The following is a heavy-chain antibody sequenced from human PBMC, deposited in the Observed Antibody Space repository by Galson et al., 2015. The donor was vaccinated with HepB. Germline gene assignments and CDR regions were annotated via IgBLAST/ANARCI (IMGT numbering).Heavy chain of an antibody. D-gene: IGHD6-19*01. Sequence: QSGAEVKKPRESLRISCKGSGYSFTNYWIGWVRQMPGKGLEWMGKIDPSDSYAKYSPSFQGHVTISLDKSISTAYLQWSSLKASDTAMYYCAQWLDAFDYWGQGTLVTVSS. CDR2: IDPSDSYA. CDR3: AQWLDAFDY. V-gene: IGHV5-10-1*01. CDR1: GYSFTNYW. J-gene: IGHJ4*02.